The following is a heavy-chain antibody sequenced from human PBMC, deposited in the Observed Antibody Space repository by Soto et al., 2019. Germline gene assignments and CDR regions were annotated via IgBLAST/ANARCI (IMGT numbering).Heavy chain of an antibody. J-gene: IGHJ4*02. D-gene: IGHD1-26*01. CDR3: ARREIQGPIDY. CDR1: GYSISSSNW. V-gene: IGHV4-28*01. CDR2: IYYSGTT. Sequence: QVQLQESGPGLVKPSDTLSLTCAVSGYSISSSNWWGWIRQPPGKGLEWIGYIYYSGTTYYNPSRKGRVTMSVDTSKHHCSLKLTSVTAVDTAVYYCARREIQGPIDYWGQGTLVTVSS.